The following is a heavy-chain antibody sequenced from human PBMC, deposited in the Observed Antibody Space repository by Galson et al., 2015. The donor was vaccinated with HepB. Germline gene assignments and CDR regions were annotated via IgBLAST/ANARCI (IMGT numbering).Heavy chain of an antibody. J-gene: IGHJ4*02. CDR3: AHRGYDSSGYYKYFDY. Sequence: PALVKPTQTLTLTCTFSGFSLSTSGRCVSWIRQPPGKALELLARIDWEDNKYYSTSLKTRLTISKDTSKNQVVLTMTNMDPVDTATYYCAHRGYDSSGYYKYFDYWGQGTLVTVSS. V-gene: IGHV2-70*12. D-gene: IGHD3-22*01. CDR1: GFSLSTSGRC. CDR2: IDWEDNK.